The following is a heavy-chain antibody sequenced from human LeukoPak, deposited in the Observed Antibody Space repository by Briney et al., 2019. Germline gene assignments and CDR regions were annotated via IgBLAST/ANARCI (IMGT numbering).Heavy chain of an antibody. V-gene: IGHV4-39*01. CDR2: IYYSGST. CDR1: GVAVSSSSYY. D-gene: IGHD6-13*01. CDR3: ARQNAAGDLDY. J-gene: IGHJ4*02. Sequence: SETLSLTCTVSGVAVSSSSYYWDWIRQPPGKGLEWIGTIYYSGSTYYNPSLKSRVTISVDTSKNHFSLKVSSVTAADTAVYYCARQNAAGDLDYWGQGTLVTVSS.